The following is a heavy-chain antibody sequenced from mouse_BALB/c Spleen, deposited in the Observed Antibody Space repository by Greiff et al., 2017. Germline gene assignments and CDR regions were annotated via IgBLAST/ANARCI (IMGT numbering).Heavy chain of an antibody. CDR2: IDTSDSYT. D-gene: IGHD2-14*01. J-gene: IGHJ3*01. Sequence: QVQLQQPGAELVMPGASVKMSCKASGYTFTDYWMHWVKQRPGQGLEWIGAIDTSDSYTSYNQKFKGKATLTVDESSSTAYMQLSSLTSEDSAVYYCARRFYRYDEAWFAYWGQGTLVTVSA. CDR3: ARRFYRYDEAWFAY. V-gene: IGHV1-69*01. CDR1: GYTFTDYW.